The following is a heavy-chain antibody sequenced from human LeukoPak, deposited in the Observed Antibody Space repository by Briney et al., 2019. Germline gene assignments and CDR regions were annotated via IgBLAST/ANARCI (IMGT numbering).Heavy chain of an antibody. CDR2: IYYSGST. J-gene: IGHJ4*02. CDR1: GGSISSYY. V-gene: IGHV4-59*08. Sequence: SETLSLTCTVSGGSISSYYWSWIRQPPGKGLEWIGYIYYSGSTNYNPSLKSRVTISVDTSKNQFSLKLSSVTAADTAVYYCARGADPYYFDYWGQGTLVTVSS. CDR3: ARGADPYYFDY. D-gene: IGHD1-26*01.